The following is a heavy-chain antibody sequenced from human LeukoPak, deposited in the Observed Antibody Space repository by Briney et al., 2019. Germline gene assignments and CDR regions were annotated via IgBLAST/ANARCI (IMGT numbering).Heavy chain of an antibody. D-gene: IGHD3-10*01. CDR1: GXSISNYF. CDR3: ARYDSGSLDF. V-gene: IGHV4-59*01. CDR2: IYYSGST. J-gene: IGHJ4*02. Sequence: PSETLSPTCTVSGXSISNYFWSWIRQPPGKGLEWIAYIYYSGSTKYNPSLKGRVTISVDTSKNQFSLKLSSVTAADTAVYYCARYDSGSLDFWGQGTLVTVSS.